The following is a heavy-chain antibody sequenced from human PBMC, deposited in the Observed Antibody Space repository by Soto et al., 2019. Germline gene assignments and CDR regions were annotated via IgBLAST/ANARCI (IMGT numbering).Heavy chain of an antibody. CDR2: VYYSGST. CDR1: GGSISSGAYY. D-gene: IGHD6-6*01. V-gene: IGHV4-31*03. CDR3: ARDSIAGRYWFDP. Sequence: SETLSLTCTVSGGSISSGAYYWNWIRQLPGKGLEWIGYVYYSGSTYYNPSLKSRVTISVDTSKNQFSLKVSSVTAADTAVYYCARDSIAGRYWFDPRGQGTLVTVSS. J-gene: IGHJ5*02.